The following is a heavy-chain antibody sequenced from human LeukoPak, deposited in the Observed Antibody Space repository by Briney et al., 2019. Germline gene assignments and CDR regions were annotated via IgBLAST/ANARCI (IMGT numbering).Heavy chain of an antibody. V-gene: IGHV4-59*01. CDR1: GGPLSSYH. CDR2: IYYGGST. Sequence: PSETLSLTCTVPGGPLSSYHWSWIRQPPGKGLEWIGYIYYGGSTNYNPSLKSRVTISVDTSKNQFSLKLSSVTAADTAVYYCARVVVVPAAINWFDPWGQGTLVTVSS. CDR3: ARVVVVPAAINWFDP. J-gene: IGHJ5*02. D-gene: IGHD2-2*01.